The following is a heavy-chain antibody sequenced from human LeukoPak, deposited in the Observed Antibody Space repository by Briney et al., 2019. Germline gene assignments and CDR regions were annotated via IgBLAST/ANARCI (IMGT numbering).Heavy chain of an antibody. Sequence: SETLSLTCTVAGGSISSSSYYWGWIRQPPGKGLEWIGSIYYSGSTYYNPSLKSRVTISVDKSTNQFSLKLRSVTAADTAVYYCARDRYYYDSSGYYLFDYWGQGTLVTVSS. CDR3: ARDRYYYDSSGYYLFDY. CDR2: IYYSGST. CDR1: GGSISSSSYY. J-gene: IGHJ4*02. D-gene: IGHD3-22*01. V-gene: IGHV4-39*02.